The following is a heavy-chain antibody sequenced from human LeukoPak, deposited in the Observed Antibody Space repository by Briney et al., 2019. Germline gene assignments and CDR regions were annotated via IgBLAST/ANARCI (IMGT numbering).Heavy chain of an antibody. Sequence: SETLSLTCSVSGGFISDYYWSWIRQPAGKGLEWIGRIYTTGTTNYNPSLKSRITMSVDTSKNQFSLKLSSVTAADTAVYYCARGRYGSGTYYNAYFDSWGQGTLVTVSS. CDR3: ARGRYGSGTYYNAYFDS. CDR1: GGFISDYY. V-gene: IGHV4-4*07. D-gene: IGHD3-10*01. CDR2: IYTTGTT. J-gene: IGHJ4*02.